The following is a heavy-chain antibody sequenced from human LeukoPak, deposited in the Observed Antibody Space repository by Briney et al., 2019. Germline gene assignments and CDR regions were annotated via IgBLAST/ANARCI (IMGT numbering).Heavy chain of an antibody. D-gene: IGHD1-14*01. CDR3: ARGPPLGIS. V-gene: IGHV3-30-3*01. Sequence: PGGSLRLSCAASGFTFSSYAMHWVRQAPGKGLEWVAVISYDGSNKYYADSVKGRLTISRDNSKNTLYLQMNSLRAEDTAVYYCARGPPLGISWGQGTLVTVSS. CDR1: GFTFSSYA. J-gene: IGHJ5*02. CDR2: ISYDGSNK.